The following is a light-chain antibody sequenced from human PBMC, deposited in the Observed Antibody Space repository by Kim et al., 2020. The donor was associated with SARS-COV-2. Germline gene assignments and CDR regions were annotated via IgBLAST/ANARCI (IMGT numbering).Light chain of an antibody. CDR2: TND. CDR3: QSRDSGGNVV. Sequence: QSVLTQPPSASGTPGQRVTISCSGSSSNIGSNTVNWYQQLPGTAPKLLIFTNDQRPSGVPDRFSGSTSGNTASLTISGAQAEDDADFYCQSRDSGGNVVFGGGTQLTVL. V-gene: IGLV1-44*01. J-gene: IGLJ2*01. CDR1: SSNIGSNT.